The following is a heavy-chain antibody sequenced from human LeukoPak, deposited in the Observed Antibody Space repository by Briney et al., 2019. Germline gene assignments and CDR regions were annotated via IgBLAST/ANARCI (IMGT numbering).Heavy chain of an antibody. CDR2: ISGSGDYT. J-gene: IGHJ4*02. CDR1: GFTFSSYA. D-gene: IGHD6-19*01. V-gene: IGHV3-23*01. Sequence: GGSLRLSCAASGFTFSSYAMTWVRQAPGKGLEWVSSISGSGDYTNYADSVKGRFTISRDNSKNTLYLQMNSLRAEDTAVYYCAKDPRSGWYGAFDYWGQGTLVTVSS. CDR3: AKDPRSGWYGAFDY.